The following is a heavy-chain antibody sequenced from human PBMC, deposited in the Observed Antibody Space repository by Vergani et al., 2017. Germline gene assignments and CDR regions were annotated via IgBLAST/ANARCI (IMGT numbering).Heavy chain of an antibody. CDR2: IDPSDSYT. CDR1: GYSFTSYW. V-gene: IGHV5-10-1*03. D-gene: IGHD6-13*01. Sequence: EVQLVQSGAEVKKPGESLRISCKGSGYSFTSYWISWVRQMPGKGLEWMGRIDPSDSYTNYSPSSQGHVTISADKSISTAYLQWSSLKASDNAMYYCARHTGGGQQLVRSPFDYWGQGTLVTVSS. J-gene: IGHJ4*02. CDR3: ARHTGGGQQLVRSPFDY.